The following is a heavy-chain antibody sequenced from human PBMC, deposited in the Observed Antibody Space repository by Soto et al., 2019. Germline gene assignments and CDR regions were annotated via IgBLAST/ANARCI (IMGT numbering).Heavy chain of an antibody. Sequence: QVQLVESGGGVVQPGRSLRLSCAASGFTFSSFTMHWVRQAPGKGLEWVAVISYDENNRYYADSVKGRFTISRDNSKNTLYLQMNSLRAEDTAVYYCARSIAVAGTPEFDYWGQGTVVTVSS. CDR3: ARSIAVAGTPEFDY. CDR2: ISYDENNR. CDR1: GFTFSSFT. V-gene: IGHV3-30-3*01. J-gene: IGHJ4*02. D-gene: IGHD6-19*01.